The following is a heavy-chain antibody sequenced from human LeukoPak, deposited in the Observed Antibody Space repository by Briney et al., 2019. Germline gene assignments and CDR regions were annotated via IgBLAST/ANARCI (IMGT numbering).Heavy chain of an antibody. D-gene: IGHD2-15*01. Sequence: GGSLRLSCAASGFTFSSYSMNWVRQAPGKGLEWVSSISSSSSYIYYADSVKGRFTISRDNAKNSLYLQMNSLRAEDTAVYYCARGARGDCSGGSCYYYYGMDVWGKGTTVTVSS. CDR1: GFTFSSYS. J-gene: IGHJ6*04. CDR2: ISSSSSYI. CDR3: ARGARGDCSGGSCYYYYGMDV. V-gene: IGHV3-21*01.